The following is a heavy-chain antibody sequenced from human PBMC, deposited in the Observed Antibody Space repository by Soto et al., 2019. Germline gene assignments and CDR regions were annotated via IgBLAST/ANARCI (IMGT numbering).Heavy chain of an antibody. V-gene: IGHV1-69*12. CDR1: GGTFSSYA. CDR2: IIPIFGTA. D-gene: IGHD2-2*01. CDR3: ARDAPHYVPAAGNWFDP. J-gene: IGHJ5*02. Sequence: QVQLVQSGAEVKKPGSSVKVSCKASGGTFSSYAISWVRQAPGQGLEWMGGIIPIFGTANYAQKFQGRVTITADESTSTASMELSSLRSEDTAVYYCARDAPHYVPAAGNWFDPWGQGTLVTVSS.